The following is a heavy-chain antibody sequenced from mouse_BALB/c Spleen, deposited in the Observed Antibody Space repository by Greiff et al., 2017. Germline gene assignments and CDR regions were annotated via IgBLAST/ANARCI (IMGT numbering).Heavy chain of an antibody. CDR1: GYSITSGYY. CDR2: ISYDGSN. J-gene: IGHJ3*01. Sequence: EVKLEESGPGLVKPSQSLSLTCSVTGYSITSGYYWNWIRQFPGNKLEWMGYISYDGSNNYNPSLKNRISITRDTSKNQFFLKLNSVTTEDTATYYCASYSQLRAYWGQGTLVTVSA. D-gene: IGHD2-12*01. V-gene: IGHV3-6*02. CDR3: ASYSQLRAY.